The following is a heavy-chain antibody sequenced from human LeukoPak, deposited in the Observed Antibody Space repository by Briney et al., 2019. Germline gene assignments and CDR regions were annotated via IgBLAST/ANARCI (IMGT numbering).Heavy chain of an antibody. V-gene: IGHV3-33*01. Sequence: GSSLRLVCAASGFTCGSFAMRWVRQAQRTVLDLMADIWYNGSNKYYAESVKGRFTISRDNAKNSLYLQMNSLRAEDTAVYYCARQPSSQNFDYWGQGALVTVSS. J-gene: IGHJ4*02. D-gene: IGHD6-13*01. CDR3: ARQPSSQNFDY. CDR1: GFTCGSFA. CDR2: IWYNGSNK.